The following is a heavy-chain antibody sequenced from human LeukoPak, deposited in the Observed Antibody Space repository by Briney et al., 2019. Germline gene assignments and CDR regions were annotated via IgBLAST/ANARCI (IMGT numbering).Heavy chain of an antibody. D-gene: IGHD3-10*01. J-gene: IGHJ4*02. Sequence: GGSLRLSCAASGFTFGNYGMSWVRQAPGMGLEWVSAISGSSSSTYYADSVKGRFTISRDNSKNTLYLQMNSLRAEDTAVYYCAKAAGFMVRGVISDYWGQGTLVTVSS. CDR3: AKAAGFMVRGVISDY. CDR1: GFTFGNYG. V-gene: IGHV3-23*01. CDR2: ISGSSSST.